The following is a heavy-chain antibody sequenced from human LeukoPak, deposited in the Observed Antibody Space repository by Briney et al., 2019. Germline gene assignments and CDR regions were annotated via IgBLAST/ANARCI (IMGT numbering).Heavy chain of an antibody. CDR3: QFLPVRDSSGYISIDY. CDR2: INHSGSI. CDR1: GGSFSGYY. J-gene: IGHJ4*02. Sequence: SETLSLTCVLYGGSFSGYYWSWIRQPPGKGLEWIGEINHSGSINYNPALKSRVTISVDTSKNQFSLKLSSVTAADTAEYYCQFLPVRDSSGYISIDYWGQGTLVTVSS. D-gene: IGHD3-22*01. V-gene: IGHV4-34*01.